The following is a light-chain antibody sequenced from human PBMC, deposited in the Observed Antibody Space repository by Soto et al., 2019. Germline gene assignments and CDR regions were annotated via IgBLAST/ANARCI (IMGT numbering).Light chain of an antibody. CDR3: QQYHTYSPT. Sequence: DIQMTQSPSTLSASVGDRVTITCRASQSISNWLAWYQQRPGKAPKLLIYKASSLEGGVPSRFSGSGSGTEFTLTISSLQPDDFATYYCQQYHTYSPTFGQGTKVEIK. J-gene: IGKJ1*01. V-gene: IGKV1-5*03. CDR2: KAS. CDR1: QSISNW.